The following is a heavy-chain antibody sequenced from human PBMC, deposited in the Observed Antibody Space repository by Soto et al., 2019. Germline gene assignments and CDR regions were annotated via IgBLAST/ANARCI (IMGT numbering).Heavy chain of an antibody. CDR1: GYTFTGYY. CDR3: ARSPRYSSSWYSLNHYYYGMDV. D-gene: IGHD6-13*01. V-gene: IGHV1-2*02. CDR2: INPNSGGT. Sequence: ASVKVSCKASGYTFTGYYMHWLRQSPGQGLEWMGWINPNSGGTNYAQKFQGRVTMTRDTSISTAYMELSRLRSDDTAVYYCARSPRYSSSWYSLNHYYYGMDVWGQGTTVTVSS. J-gene: IGHJ6*02.